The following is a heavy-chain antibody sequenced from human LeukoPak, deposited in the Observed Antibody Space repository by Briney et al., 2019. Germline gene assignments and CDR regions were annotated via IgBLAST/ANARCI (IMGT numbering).Heavy chain of an antibody. CDR1: GFTFSTYG. CDR2: MRNDGSNK. V-gene: IGHV3-30*02. CDR3: AKDPTDYYDSSGYCPYFDY. Sequence: GGSLRLSCAASGFTFSTYGMHWVRQAPGKGLEWVAFMRNDGSNKYYADSVRGRFTISRDNSKNTLYLQINSLRAEDTAVYYCAKDPTDYYDSSGYCPYFDYWGQGTLVTVSS. D-gene: IGHD3-22*01. J-gene: IGHJ4*02.